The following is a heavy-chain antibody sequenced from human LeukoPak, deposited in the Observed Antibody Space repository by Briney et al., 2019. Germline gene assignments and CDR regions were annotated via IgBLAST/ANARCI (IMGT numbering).Heavy chain of an antibody. CDR2: ISSSSSTI. D-gene: IGHD2-2*02. Sequence: GGSLRLSCAASGFTFSSYSMNWVRQAPGKGLEWVSYISSSSSTIYYADSVKGRFTISRDNAKNSLYLQMNSLRAEDTAVYYCANLCSTSCYNDAFDIWGQGIMVTVSS. CDR1: GFTFSSYS. V-gene: IGHV3-48*01. J-gene: IGHJ3*02. CDR3: ANLCSTSCYNDAFDI.